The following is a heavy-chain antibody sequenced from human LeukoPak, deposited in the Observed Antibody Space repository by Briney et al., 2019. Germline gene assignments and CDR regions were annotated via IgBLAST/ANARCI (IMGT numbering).Heavy chain of an antibody. CDR3: ARGAVYCSSTSCYVSYYYYMDV. Sequence: ASVKVSCKASGYTFTSYGISWVRQAPGQGLEWMGGIIPIFGTANHAQKFQGRVTITTDESTSTAYMELSSLRSEDTAVYYCARGAVYCSSTSCYVSYYYYMDVWGKGTTVTVSS. J-gene: IGHJ6*03. CDR2: IIPIFGTA. CDR1: GYTFTSYG. V-gene: IGHV1-69*05. D-gene: IGHD2-2*01.